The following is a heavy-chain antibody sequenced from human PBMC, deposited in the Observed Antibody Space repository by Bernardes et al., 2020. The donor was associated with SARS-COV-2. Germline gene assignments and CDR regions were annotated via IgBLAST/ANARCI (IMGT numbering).Heavy chain of an antibody. J-gene: IGHJ3*02. V-gene: IGHV4-59*01. Sequence: SETLSLTCTVSGGSISSYYWSWIRQPPGKGLEWIGYIYYSGSTNYNPSLKSRVTISVDTSKNQFSLKLSSVTAADTAVYYCARTQSITMIVVGHDAFDIWGQGTMVTVSS. CDR1: GGSISSYY. CDR2: IYYSGST. CDR3: ARTQSITMIVVGHDAFDI. D-gene: IGHD3-22*01.